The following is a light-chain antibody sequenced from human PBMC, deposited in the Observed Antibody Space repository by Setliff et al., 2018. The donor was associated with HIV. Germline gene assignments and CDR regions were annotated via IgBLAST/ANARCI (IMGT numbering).Light chain of an antibody. CDR3: SSYTTSSTLYV. CDR1: SSDVGGYNY. V-gene: IGLV2-14*03. Sequence: QSALAQPASVSGSPGQSITISCTGTSSDVGGYNYVSWYQQHPGKAPKLMIYDVSDRPSGVSNRFSGSKSANTASLSISGLQAEDEADYFCSSYTTSSTLYVFGPGTKVTVL. CDR2: DVS. J-gene: IGLJ1*01.